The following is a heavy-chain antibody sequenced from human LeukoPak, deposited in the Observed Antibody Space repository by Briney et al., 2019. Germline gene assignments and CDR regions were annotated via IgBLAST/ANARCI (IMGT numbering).Heavy chain of an antibody. CDR3: AREIGPRQLHLWGSAFDY. Sequence: SETLSLTCTVSGGSISSSSYYWGWIRQPPGKGLEWIGSIDYSGSTYYNPSLKSRVTISVDTSKNQFSLKLSSVTAADTAVYYCAREIGPRQLHLWGSAFDYWGQGTLVTVSS. V-gene: IGHV4-39*07. J-gene: IGHJ4*02. CDR1: GGSISSSSYY. CDR2: IDYSGST. D-gene: IGHD5-18*01.